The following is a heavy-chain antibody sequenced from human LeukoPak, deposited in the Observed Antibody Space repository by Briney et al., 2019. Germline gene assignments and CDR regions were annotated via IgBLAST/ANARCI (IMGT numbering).Heavy chain of an antibody. Sequence: PGGSLTLSCAASGFTFSGSTMHWVRQASGKGLEWVGRIRSKANSYATAYAASVKGRFTISRDDSENTAYLQMNSLKTEDTAVYYCTRLPLFGSSSDDAFDIWGQGAMVTVSS. D-gene: IGHD6-13*01. CDR1: GFTFSGST. CDR3: TRLPLFGSSSDDAFDI. V-gene: IGHV3-73*01. CDR2: IRSKANSYAT. J-gene: IGHJ3*02.